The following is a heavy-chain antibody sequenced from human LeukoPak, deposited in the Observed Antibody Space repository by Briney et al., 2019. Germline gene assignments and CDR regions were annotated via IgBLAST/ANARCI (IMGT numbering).Heavy chain of an antibody. D-gene: IGHD1-1*01. CDR3: ARDGLGNDGDNYYYGMDV. V-gene: IGHV3-53*01. Sequence: GGSLRLSCAASGFTVSSTYMSWVRQAPGKGLEWVSVIYTSGTTYYADSVKGRFTISRDNSKNTLYLQMNSLRAEDTAVYHCARDGLGNDGDNYYYGMDVWGQGTTVTVSS. CDR2: IYTSGTT. CDR1: GFTVSSTY. J-gene: IGHJ6*02.